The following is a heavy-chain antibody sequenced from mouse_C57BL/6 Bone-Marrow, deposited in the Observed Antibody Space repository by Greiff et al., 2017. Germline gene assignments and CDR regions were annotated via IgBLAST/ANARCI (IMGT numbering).Heavy chain of an antibody. D-gene: IGHD2-4*01. Sequence: QVHVKQSGPELAKPGASVKISCKASGYAFSSSWMNWVKQRPGKGLEWIGRIYPGDGDTNYTGKFKGKATLTADKSSSTAYMQLSSLTSEDSAVYFCARRRITTGYYYAMDYWGQGTSVTVSS. CDR3: ARRRITTGYYYAMDY. J-gene: IGHJ4*01. CDR1: GYAFSSSW. CDR2: IYPGDGDT. V-gene: IGHV1-82*01.